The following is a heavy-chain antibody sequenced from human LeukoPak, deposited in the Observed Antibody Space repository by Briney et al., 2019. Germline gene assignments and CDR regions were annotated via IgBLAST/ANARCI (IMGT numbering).Heavy chain of an antibody. CDR3: ARGGGLDV. CDR2: INSDGSWT. V-gene: IGHV3-74*01. CDR1: GNYW. Sequence: GGSLRLSCAASGNYWMHWVRQAPGKGLVWVSHINSDGSWTSYADSVKGRFTISRDNAKNSLYLQMSNLRAEDTAVYFCARGGGLDVWGQGATVTVSS. J-gene: IGHJ6*02. D-gene: IGHD3-16*01.